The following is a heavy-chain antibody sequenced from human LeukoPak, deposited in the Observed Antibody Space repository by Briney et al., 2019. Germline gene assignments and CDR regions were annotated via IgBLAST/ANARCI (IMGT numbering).Heavy chain of an antibody. CDR1: GVTFSSYG. V-gene: IGHV3-30*03. CDR2: ISSDGNDK. CDR3: TTKVIRGNSGDDYDD. D-gene: IGHD5-12*01. Sequence: GGSLRLSCAASGVTFSSYGMHWVRQAPGKGLEWVALISSDGNDKLYGDSVKGRFSISRDDSKSTLYLQMNSLRAEDTAVYYCTTKVIRGNSGDDYDDWGQGTLVTVSS. J-gene: IGHJ4*02.